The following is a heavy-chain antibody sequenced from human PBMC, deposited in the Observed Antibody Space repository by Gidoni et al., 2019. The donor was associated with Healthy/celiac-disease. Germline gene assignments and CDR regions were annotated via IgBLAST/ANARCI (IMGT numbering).Heavy chain of an antibody. J-gene: IGHJ6*02. V-gene: IGHV3-11*06. D-gene: IGHD3-10*01. CDR2: ISSSSCYT. CDR1: SDYY. CDR3: ATRSPLAPMDV. Sequence: SDYYMSWIRQASGKGLEWVSYISSSSCYTNYADSVKGRFTISRDNAKNSLYLQMNSLRAEDTAVYYCATRSPLAPMDVWGQGTTVTVSS.